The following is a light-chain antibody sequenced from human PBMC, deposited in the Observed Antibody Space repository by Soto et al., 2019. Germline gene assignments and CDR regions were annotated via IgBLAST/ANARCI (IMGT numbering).Light chain of an antibody. CDR2: KAS. V-gene: IGKV1-5*03. CDR3: QQYKSYAPT. CDR1: QTISSW. Sequence: DIQMAQSHSTLSGSVGDRVTITCRASQTISSWLAWYQQKPGKAPKLLIYKASTLKSGVPSRFSGSGSGTELTLTISGLQPDDFATYFCQQYKSYAPTFGQGTKVDIK. J-gene: IGKJ1*01.